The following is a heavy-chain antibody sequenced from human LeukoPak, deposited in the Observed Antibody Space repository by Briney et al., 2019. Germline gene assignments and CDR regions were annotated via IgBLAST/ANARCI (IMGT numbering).Heavy chain of an antibody. CDR3: AKVVDDCSSTSCYCFDY. J-gene: IGHJ4*02. V-gene: IGHV3-23*01. D-gene: IGHD2-2*01. CDR2: ISGSGGST. CDR1: GFTFSSYA. Sequence: GGSLRLSCAASGFTFSSYAMSWVRQAPGKGLEWVSAISGSGGSTYYADSVKGRFTISRDNSKNTLYLQMNSLRAEDTAVYYCAKVVDDCSSTSCYCFDYWGQGTLVTVSS.